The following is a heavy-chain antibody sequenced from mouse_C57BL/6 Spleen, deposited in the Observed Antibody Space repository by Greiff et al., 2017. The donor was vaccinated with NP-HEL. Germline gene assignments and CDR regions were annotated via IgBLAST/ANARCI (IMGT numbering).Heavy chain of an antibody. Sequence: EVKVEESGGGLVQPGGSMKLSCAASGFTFSDAWMDWVRQSPEKGLAWVAEIRNKANNHATSYAESVKGRFTISRDDSKSSVYLQMNSLRAEDTGIYYCTRLKDYYAMDYWGQGTSVTVSS. CDR3: TRLKDYYAMDY. D-gene: IGHD1-3*01. CDR1: GFTFSDAW. J-gene: IGHJ4*01. V-gene: IGHV6-6*01. CDR2: IRNKANNHAT.